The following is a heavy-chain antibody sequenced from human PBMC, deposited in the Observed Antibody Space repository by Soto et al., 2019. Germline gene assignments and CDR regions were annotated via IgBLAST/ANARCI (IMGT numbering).Heavy chain of an antibody. D-gene: IGHD7-27*01. J-gene: IGHJ4*02. V-gene: IGHV1-18*01. CDR3: ARDLNLGLGDY. CDR2: INANNGNT. Sequence: QVQLVQSGAEVKKPGASVKVSCKASGYTFTSYGLSWVRQAPGQGLEWMGWINANNGNTKYAQKLQGRVTMTTDTSTTTAYMVLRSLRSDDTAVYYCARDLNLGLGDYWGQGTLVTVSS. CDR1: GYTFTSYG.